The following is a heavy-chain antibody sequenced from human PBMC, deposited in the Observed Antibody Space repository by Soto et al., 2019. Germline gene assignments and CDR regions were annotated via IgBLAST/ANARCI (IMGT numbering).Heavy chain of an antibody. CDR1: GGTFSSYA. CDR3: ARDVIGIVVVPAAKSRYYYGMDV. Sequence: ASVKVSCKASGGTFSSYAISCVRQAPGQGLEWMGGIIPIFGTANYAQKFQGRVTITADESTSTAYMELSSLRSEDTAVYYCARDVIGIVVVPAAKSRYYYGMDVWGQGTTVTVSS. V-gene: IGHV1-69*13. CDR2: IIPIFGTA. J-gene: IGHJ6*02. D-gene: IGHD2-2*01.